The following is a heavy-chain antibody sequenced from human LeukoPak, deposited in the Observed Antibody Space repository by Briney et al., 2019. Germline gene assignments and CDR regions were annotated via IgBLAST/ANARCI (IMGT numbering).Heavy chain of an antibody. CDR1: GGSFSGYY. CDR2: IYYTGNT. V-gene: IGHV4-59*08. D-gene: IGHD5-18*01. J-gene: IGHJ6*02. CDR3: ARGYTGYYYFYGMDV. Sequence: SETLSLTCAVYGGSFSGYYWSWIRQPPGKGLEWIGYIYYTGNTNYNPSLKSRVTMSVDTSKNQFSLKLSSVTAADTAVYYCARGYTGYYYFYGMDVWSQGTTVTVSS.